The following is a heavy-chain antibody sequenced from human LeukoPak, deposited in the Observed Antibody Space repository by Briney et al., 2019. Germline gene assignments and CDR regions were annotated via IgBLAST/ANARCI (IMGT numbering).Heavy chain of an antibody. Sequence: PSETLSLTCTVSGGSISSYYWSWIRQPPGKGLEWIGYIYYSGSTNYNPSLKSRVTISVDTSKNQFSLKLSSVTAADTAVYYCARVGHGYLYYFGYWGQGTLVTVSS. CDR1: GGSISSYY. D-gene: IGHD5-24*01. CDR3: ARVGHGYLYYFGY. J-gene: IGHJ4*02. V-gene: IGHV4-59*01. CDR2: IYYSGST.